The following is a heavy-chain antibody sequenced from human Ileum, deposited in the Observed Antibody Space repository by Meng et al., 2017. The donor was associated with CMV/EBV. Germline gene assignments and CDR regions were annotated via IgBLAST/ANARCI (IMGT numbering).Heavy chain of an antibody. V-gene: IGHV1-2*02. CDR1: GYTFSDYF. J-gene: IGHJ5*02. CDR3: ARGSWFDP. CDR2: VNPNSGST. Sequence: ASVKVSCKTSGYTFSDYFMHWVRQAPGQGLEWMGWVNPNSGSTNFAQKFQGRVTMTRDTSISTAYMELSRLTSDDTAVYYCARGSWFDPWGQGTLVTVSS.